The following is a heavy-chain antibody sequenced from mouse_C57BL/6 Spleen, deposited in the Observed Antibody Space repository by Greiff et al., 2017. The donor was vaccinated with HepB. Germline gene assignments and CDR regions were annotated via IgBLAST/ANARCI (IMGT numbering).Heavy chain of an antibody. CDR1: GYTFTDYY. Sequence: VQLQQSGPELVKPGASVKISCKASGYTFTDYYMNWVKQSHGKSLEWIGDINPNNGGTSYNQKFKGKATLTVDKSSSTAYMELRSLTSEDSAVYYCARDMGLRRIRFAYWGQGTLVTVSA. CDR2: INPNNGGT. V-gene: IGHV1-26*01. D-gene: IGHD2-4*01. CDR3: ARDMGLRRIRFAY. J-gene: IGHJ3*01.